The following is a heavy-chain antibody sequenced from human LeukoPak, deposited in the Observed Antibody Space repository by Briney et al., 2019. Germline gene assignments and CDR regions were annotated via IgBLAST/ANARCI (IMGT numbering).Heavy chain of an antibody. Sequence: GGSLRLSCAASGFTVSSNHMSWVRQAPGKGLEWVSVMYSGGSTYYADSVKGRFTISRDNSKNTLYLQMNSLRAEDTAVYYCARESSGYDPYFDYWGQGTLVTVSS. J-gene: IGHJ4*02. V-gene: IGHV3-53*01. CDR3: ARESSGYDPYFDY. CDR1: GFTVSSNH. D-gene: IGHD5-12*01. CDR2: MYSGGST.